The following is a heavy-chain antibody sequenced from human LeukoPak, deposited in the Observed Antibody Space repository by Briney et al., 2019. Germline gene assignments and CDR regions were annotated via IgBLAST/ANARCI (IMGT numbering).Heavy chain of an antibody. D-gene: IGHD6-19*01. CDR2: ISYDETNK. Sequence: QPGGSLRLSCAASGFTFSSYGMQWVRQAPGKGLEWVAVISYDETNKWYADSVKGRFTTSRDNSQNTMSLQMNSLRVDDTGVYYCAKSGNSSGWYGLTPGFDYWGQGTLVTVSS. CDR3: AKSGNSSGWYGLTPGFDY. CDR1: GFTFSSYG. J-gene: IGHJ4*02. V-gene: IGHV3-30*18.